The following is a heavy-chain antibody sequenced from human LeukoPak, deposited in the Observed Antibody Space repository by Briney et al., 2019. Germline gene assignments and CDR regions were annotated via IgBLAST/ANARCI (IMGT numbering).Heavy chain of an antibody. CDR2: IYSGGST. CDR3: ARGYYDILTGYYQDDAFDI. D-gene: IGHD3-9*01. Sequence: GGSLSLSSAASGFTVSSNYMSWVRQAPGKGLEWVSVIYSGGSTYYADSVKGRFTISRDNSKNTLYLQMNSLRAEDTAVYYCARGYYDILTGYYQDDAFDIWGQGTMVTVSS. CDR1: GFTVSSNY. V-gene: IGHV3-66*01. J-gene: IGHJ3*02.